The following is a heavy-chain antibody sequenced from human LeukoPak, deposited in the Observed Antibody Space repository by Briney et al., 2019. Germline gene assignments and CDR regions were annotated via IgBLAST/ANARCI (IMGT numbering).Heavy chain of an antibody. D-gene: IGHD2-8*02. V-gene: IGHV1-69*13. CDR2: IIPIFGTA. J-gene: IGHJ3*02. Sequence: GASVTVSCKASGGTFSSYAISWVRQAPGQGLEWMGGIIPIFGTANYAQKFQGRVTITADESTSTAYMELSSLRSEDTAVYYCARMSGGWDAFDIWGQGTMVTVSS. CDR3: ARMSGGWDAFDI. CDR1: GGTFSSYA.